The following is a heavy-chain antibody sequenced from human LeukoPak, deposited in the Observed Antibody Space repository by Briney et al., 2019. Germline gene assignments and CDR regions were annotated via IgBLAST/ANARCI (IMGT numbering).Heavy chain of an antibody. CDR3: ARGVEPLAANTLAY. V-gene: IGHV3-53*01. CDR2: LYSDGNT. D-gene: IGHD1-14*01. Sequence: PGGPLSLSCAASGFTVITNDMTGARQAPGKGLEWVSVLYSDGNTKYADSVQGRFTISRDNSKDTLYLEMNSLSPDDTAVYYCARGVEPLAANTLAYWGQGTLVTVSS. CDR1: GFTVITND. J-gene: IGHJ4*02.